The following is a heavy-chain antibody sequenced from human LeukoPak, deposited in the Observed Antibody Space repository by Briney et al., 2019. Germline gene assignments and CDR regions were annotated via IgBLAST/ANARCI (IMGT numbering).Heavy chain of an antibody. J-gene: IGHJ6*02. Sequence: GGSLRLSCAASGFTFSSYSMNWVRQAPGKGLEWVSSISSSSSYIYYADSVKGRFTISRDNAKNSLYLKMNSLRAEDTAVYYCARDRGGSGSYYIAHYYYGMDVWGQGTTVTVSS. D-gene: IGHD3-10*01. CDR2: ISSSSSYI. CDR3: ARDRGGSGSYYIAHYYYGMDV. CDR1: GFTFSSYS. V-gene: IGHV3-21*01.